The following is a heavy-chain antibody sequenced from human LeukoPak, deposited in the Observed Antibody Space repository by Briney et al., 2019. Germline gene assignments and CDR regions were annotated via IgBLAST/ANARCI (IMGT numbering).Heavy chain of an antibody. Sequence: SETLSLTCTVSGGSISSDYWSWIRRPPGKGLEWIGYIHYSGRTNYNPSLKSRITISVDTSKTQFSLKLSSVTAADTAVYYCATLRGSSSAVFDYWGQGTLVTVSS. CDR1: GGSISSDY. CDR3: ATLRGSSSAVFDY. D-gene: IGHD2-2*01. CDR2: IHYSGRT. J-gene: IGHJ4*02. V-gene: IGHV4-59*08.